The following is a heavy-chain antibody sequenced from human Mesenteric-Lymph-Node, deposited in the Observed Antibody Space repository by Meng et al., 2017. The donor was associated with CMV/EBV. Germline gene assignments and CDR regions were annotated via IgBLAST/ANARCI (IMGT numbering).Heavy chain of an antibody. V-gene: IGHV1-2*02. CDR1: GYTLSDYY. CDR3: ARPGCDGTRCSYMWGHFYYGLDV. J-gene: IGHJ6*02. Sequence: GESLKISCKASGYTLSDYYMHWVRQAPGQGLEWMGWINPNSGGTNYAQKFQGRVNMTRDTSVSIAYMELTGLTSDDTATYYCARPGCDGTRCSYMWGHFYYGLDVWGQGTTVTVSS. D-gene: IGHD2-21*01. CDR2: INPNSGGT.